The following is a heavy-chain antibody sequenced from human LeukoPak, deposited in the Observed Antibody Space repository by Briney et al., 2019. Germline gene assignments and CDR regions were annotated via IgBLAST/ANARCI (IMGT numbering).Heavy chain of an antibody. Sequence: GASVKVSCKASGYTFTSYGISWVRQAPGQGLEWMGWISAYNGNTNYAQKLQGRVTMTTDTSTSTAYMELRSLRSDDTAVYYCVRDFYDFWSGYENWFDPWGQGTLVTVSS. CDR2: ISAYNGNT. J-gene: IGHJ5*02. CDR1: GYTFTSYG. V-gene: IGHV1-18*01. D-gene: IGHD3-3*01. CDR3: VRDFYDFWSGYENWFDP.